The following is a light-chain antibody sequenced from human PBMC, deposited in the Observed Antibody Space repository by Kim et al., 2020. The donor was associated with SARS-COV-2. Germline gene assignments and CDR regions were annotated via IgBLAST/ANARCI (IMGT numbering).Light chain of an antibody. CDR3: ALYMGSAFWV. Sequence: GGTVTLTCGLSSGSVSTGYYPSWNQQSPGQAPRTLMYNTNIRSSGVPDRFSGAILGNKAALTITGAQADDECDYYCALYMGSAFWVFGGGTQLTVL. CDR2: NTN. J-gene: IGLJ3*02. CDR1: SGSVSTGYY. V-gene: IGLV8-61*01.